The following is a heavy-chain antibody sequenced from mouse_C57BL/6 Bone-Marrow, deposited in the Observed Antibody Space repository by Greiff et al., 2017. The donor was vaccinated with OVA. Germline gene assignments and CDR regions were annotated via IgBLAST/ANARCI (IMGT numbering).Heavy chain of an antibody. D-gene: IGHD1-1*01. Sequence: QVQLQQPGAELVKPGASVKMSCKASGYTFTSYWITWVKQRPGQGLEWIGDIYPGSGRTNYNEKFKSKATLTVDTSSSTAYMQLSSLTSEDSAVYYCASIYYYGSSYYFDYWGQGTTLTVSS. CDR2: IYPGSGRT. V-gene: IGHV1-55*01. J-gene: IGHJ2*01. CDR3: ASIYYYGSSYYFDY. CDR1: GYTFTSYW.